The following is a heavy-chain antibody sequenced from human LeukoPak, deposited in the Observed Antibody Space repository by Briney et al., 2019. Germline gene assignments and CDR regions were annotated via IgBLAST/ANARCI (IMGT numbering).Heavy chain of an antibody. CDR2: FSGGGGTT. CDR1: GFTFSSYA. J-gene: IGHJ4*02. Sequence: GGSLRLSCAASGFTFSSYAMSWVRQAPGKGLEWVSGFSGGGGTTYYADSVEGRFTISRDNSKNTLYLQMDSLRAEDTAVYYCASRQDLGWHYDNWGQGTLVTVSS. D-gene: IGHD6-19*01. CDR3: ASRQDLGWHYDN. V-gene: IGHV3-23*01.